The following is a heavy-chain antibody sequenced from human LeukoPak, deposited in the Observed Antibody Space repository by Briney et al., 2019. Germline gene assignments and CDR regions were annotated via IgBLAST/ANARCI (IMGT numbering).Heavy chain of an antibody. CDR3: ARPKRHY. V-gene: IGHV3-48*03. CDR1: GFTFSSYE. Sequence: GGSLTLSCAAAGFTFSSYEMNWVRQAPGKGLEWVGYISSRGSNIYYTNFVEGRFTISRDTAKNSPYIQINGLTANETDIYYCARPKRHYRGQGTLVRVSS. CDR2: ISSRGSNI. J-gene: IGHJ4*02.